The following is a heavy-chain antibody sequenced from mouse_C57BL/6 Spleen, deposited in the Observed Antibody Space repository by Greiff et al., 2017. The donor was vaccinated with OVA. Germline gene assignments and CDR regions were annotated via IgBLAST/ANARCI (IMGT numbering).Heavy chain of an antibody. CDR3: AREKLTGTGDYAMDY. CDR1: GFSLTSYG. Sequence: VKLEESGPGLVAPSQSLSITCTVSGFSLTSYGVHWVRQPPGKGLEWLVVIWSDGSTTYNSALKSRLSISKDNSKSQVFLKMNSLQTDDTAMYYCAREKLTGTGDYAMDYWGQGTSVTVSS. CDR2: IWSDGST. V-gene: IGHV2-6*03. J-gene: IGHJ4*01. D-gene: IGHD4-1*01.